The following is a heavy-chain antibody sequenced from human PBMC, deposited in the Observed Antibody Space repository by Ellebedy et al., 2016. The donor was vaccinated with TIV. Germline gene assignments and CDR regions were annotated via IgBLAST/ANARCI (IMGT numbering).Heavy chain of an antibody. CDR2: INSDGSTT. CDR3: ATFRKYYYNGLDV. CDR1: GFTFSYFW. Sequence: GGSLRLSXAASGFTFSYFWMHWVRQAPGKGLEWVSRINSDGSTTTYVDSVKGRFTISRDNANNALYLQMDSLTAEDTAVYYCATFRKYYYNGLDVWGPGTTVTVS. J-gene: IGHJ6*02. D-gene: IGHD1-14*01. V-gene: IGHV3-74*01.